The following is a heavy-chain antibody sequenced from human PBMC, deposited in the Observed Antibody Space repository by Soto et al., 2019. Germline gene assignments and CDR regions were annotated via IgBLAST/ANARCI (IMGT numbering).Heavy chain of an antibody. D-gene: IGHD2-2*01. CDR1: GYTFTGYY. CDR3: ARGRKVGVVPAANEFDY. CDR2: INPNSGGT. V-gene: IGHV1-2*02. Sequence: QVQLVQSGAEVKKPGASVKVSCKASGYTFTGYYMHWVRQAPGQGLEWMGWINPNSGGTNYAQQFQGGGTMTRDTSISTGYMELSRLRSDDTAVYYCARGRKVGVVPAANEFDYWGQGTLVTVSS. J-gene: IGHJ4*02.